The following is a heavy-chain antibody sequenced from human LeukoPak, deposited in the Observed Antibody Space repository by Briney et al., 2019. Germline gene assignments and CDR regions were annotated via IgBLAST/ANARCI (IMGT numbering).Heavy chain of an antibody. CDR2: ISGSGGST. CDR1: GFTFSSYA. V-gene: IGHV3-23*01. J-gene: IGHJ4*02. D-gene: IGHD3-16*01. Sequence: GGSLRLSCAASGFTFSSYAMSWVRQAPGKGLEWVSAISGSGGSTYYADSVKGRFTISRDNSKSTLYLQMNSLRAEDTAVYYCAKIRSENDYIWGSNDYWGQGALVTVSS. CDR3: AKIRSENDYIWGSNDY.